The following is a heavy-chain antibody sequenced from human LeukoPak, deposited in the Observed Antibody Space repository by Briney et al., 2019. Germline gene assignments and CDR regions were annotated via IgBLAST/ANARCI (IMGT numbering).Heavy chain of an antibody. CDR1: GVTLSSYA. CDR3: AKDRTRYSSGWLPDY. CDR2: ISGSGGST. Sequence: GGSLRLSCAASGVTLSSYAMSWVRQAPGKGLEWVSAISGSGGSTYYADSVKGRFTISRDNSKNTLYLQMNSLRAEDTAVYYCAKDRTRYSSGWLPDYWGQGTLVTVSS. V-gene: IGHV3-23*01. J-gene: IGHJ4*02. D-gene: IGHD6-19*01.